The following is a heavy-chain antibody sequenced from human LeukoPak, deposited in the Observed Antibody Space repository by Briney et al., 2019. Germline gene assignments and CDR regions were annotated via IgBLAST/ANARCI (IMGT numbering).Heavy chain of an antibody. CDR2: IYYSGST. D-gene: IGHD3-22*01. CDR3: ASTDSSGYYSS. CDR1: GGSISSYY. J-gene: IGHJ5*02. V-gene: IGHV4-59*01. Sequence: TSETLSLTCTVSGGSISSYYWSWIRQPPGKGLEWIGYIYYSGSTNCNPSLKSRVTISVDTSKNQFSLKLSSVTAADTAVYYCASTDSSGYYSSWGQGTLVTVSS.